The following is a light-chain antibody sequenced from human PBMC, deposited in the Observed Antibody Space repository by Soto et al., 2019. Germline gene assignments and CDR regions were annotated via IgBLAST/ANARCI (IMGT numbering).Light chain of an antibody. CDR1: QSVSSY. J-gene: IGKJ5*01. V-gene: IGKV3-20*01. CDR3: QQYGSSPLT. Sequence: EIGLTQSPATLSLSPGERATLSCRASQSVSSYLAWYQQKPGQAPRLLIYGASSRATGIPDRFSGSGSGTDFTLTISRLEPEDFAVYYCQQYGSSPLTFGQGTRLEIK. CDR2: GAS.